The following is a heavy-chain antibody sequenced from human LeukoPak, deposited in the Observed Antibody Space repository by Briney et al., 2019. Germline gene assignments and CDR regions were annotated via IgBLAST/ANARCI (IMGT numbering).Heavy chain of an antibody. Sequence: ASVKVSCKGHVDTVIELSIHWVRQVPGKGLEWMGGFDPEEVETVYAQKFQGRVTMTEDTSTDTVHMDLSSLTSDDTAFYYCATTKATAAIARGEGALEIWGQGTMVIVSS. V-gene: IGHV1-24*01. D-gene: IGHD6-13*01. CDR1: VDTVIELS. CDR2: FDPEEVET. CDR3: ATTKATAAIARGEGALEI. J-gene: IGHJ3*02.